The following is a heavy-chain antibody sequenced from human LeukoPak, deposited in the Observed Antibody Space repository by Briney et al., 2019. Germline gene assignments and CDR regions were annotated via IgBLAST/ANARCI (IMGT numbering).Heavy chain of an antibody. Sequence: TLSLTCSVSGGSISSGGYYWSWIRQPPGKGLEWIGYIYHSGSTYYNPSLKSRVTISVDRSKNQFSLKLSSVTAADTAVYYCARGTHDYSDYFDYWGQGTLVTVSS. CDR1: GGSISSGGYY. CDR2: IYHSGST. V-gene: IGHV4-30-2*01. J-gene: IGHJ4*02. CDR3: ARGTHDYSDYFDY. D-gene: IGHD4/OR15-4a*01.